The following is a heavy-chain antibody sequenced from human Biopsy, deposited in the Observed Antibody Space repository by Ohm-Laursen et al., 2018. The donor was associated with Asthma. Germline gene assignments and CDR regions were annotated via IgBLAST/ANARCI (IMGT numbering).Heavy chain of an antibody. D-gene: IGHD3-3*02. V-gene: IGHV3-7*01. CDR2: IKHDGTEK. CDR1: GFTVSSNG. Sequence: GSLRLSCTASGFTVSSNGMSWVRQPPGKGLEWVANIKHDGTEKNHVDPLKGRFTISRDNAKNSLYLQMNSLRAEDTAVYYCARTFHFWSPYHAEHYQLWGQGTLVTVPS. J-gene: IGHJ1*01. CDR3: ARTFHFWSPYHAEHYQL.